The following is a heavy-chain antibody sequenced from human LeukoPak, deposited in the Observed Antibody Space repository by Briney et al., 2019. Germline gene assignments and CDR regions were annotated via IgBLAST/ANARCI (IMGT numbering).Heavy chain of an antibody. Sequence: GGSLRLSCAASGFTFSSYGMHWVRQAPGKGLEWAAVIWYDGSNKYYADSVKGRFTISRDNSNNTLYLQMNSLRAEDTAVYYCAKDRRASGWYYFDYWGQGTLVTVSS. J-gene: IGHJ4*02. CDR3: AKDRRASGWYYFDY. CDR2: IWYDGSNK. CDR1: GFTFSSYG. V-gene: IGHV3-33*06. D-gene: IGHD6-19*01.